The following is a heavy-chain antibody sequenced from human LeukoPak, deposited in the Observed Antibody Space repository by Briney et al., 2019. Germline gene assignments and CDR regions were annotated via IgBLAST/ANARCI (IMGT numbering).Heavy chain of an antibody. Sequence: PSGTLSLTCTVSGGSISSSSYYWGWIRQPPGKGLEWIGSIYYSGSTYYNPSLKSRVTISVDTSKNQFSLKLSSVTAADTAVYYCARQRRGVVPARLDYWGRGTLVTVSS. CDR3: ARQRRGVVPARLDY. J-gene: IGHJ4*02. V-gene: IGHV4-39*01. CDR1: GGSISSSSYY. CDR2: IYYSGST. D-gene: IGHD2-2*01.